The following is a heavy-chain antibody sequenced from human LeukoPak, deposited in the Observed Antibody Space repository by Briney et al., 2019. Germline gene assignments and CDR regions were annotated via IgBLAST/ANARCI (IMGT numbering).Heavy chain of an antibody. J-gene: IGHJ4*02. V-gene: IGHV1-69*05. Sequence: GASVKVSCKASGGTFSSYAISWVRQAPGQGLEWMGGIIPIFGTANYAQKFQGRVTITTDESTSTAYMELSSLRSEDTAVYYCARSEYAAAPSWGQGTLVTVSS. CDR3: ARSEYAAAPS. CDR2: IIPIFGTA. CDR1: GGTFSSYA. D-gene: IGHD6-13*01.